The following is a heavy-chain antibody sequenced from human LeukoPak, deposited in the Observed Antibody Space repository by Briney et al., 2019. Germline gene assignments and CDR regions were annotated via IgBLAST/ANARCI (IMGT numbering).Heavy chain of an antibody. D-gene: IGHD1-14*01. Sequence: SETLSLTCAVYGGSFSGIYWSWIPHPPGKGLEWIGEINHSGSTNYNPSLQRQVTTTVHTSKNQLSLKLRSVTAANTAVYYCASARTELDYWGQGTLVTASS. J-gene: IGHJ4*02. CDR2: INHSGST. V-gene: IGHV4-34*01. CDR1: GGSFSGIY. CDR3: ASARTELDY.